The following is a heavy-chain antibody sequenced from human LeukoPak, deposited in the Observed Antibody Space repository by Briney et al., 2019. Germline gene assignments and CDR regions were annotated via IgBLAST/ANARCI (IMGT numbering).Heavy chain of an antibody. V-gene: IGHV3-9*01. Sequence: GGSLRLSCAASGFTFDDYAMHWVRQAPGKGLEWVSGISWNRDSIGYADFVKGRFTISRDNSKNTLYLQMNSLRAEDTAVYYCARVPSITMTFDYWGQGTLVTVSS. CDR3: ARVPSITMTFDY. D-gene: IGHD3-22*01. J-gene: IGHJ4*02. CDR2: ISWNRDSI. CDR1: GFTFDDYA.